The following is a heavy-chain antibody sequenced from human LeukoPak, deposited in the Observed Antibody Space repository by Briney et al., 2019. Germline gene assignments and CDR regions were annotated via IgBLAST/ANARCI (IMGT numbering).Heavy chain of an antibody. CDR2: IYYSGST. CDR1: GGSISSGDYY. Sequence: SETLSLTCTVSGGSISSGDYYWSWVRQPPGKGLEWIGYIYYSGSTYYNPSLKSRVTISVDTSKNQFSLKLSSVTAADTAVYYCAGSIFAWVDPWGQGTLVTVSS. J-gene: IGHJ5*02. CDR3: AGSIFAWVDP. D-gene: IGHD2-15*01. V-gene: IGHV4-30-4*01.